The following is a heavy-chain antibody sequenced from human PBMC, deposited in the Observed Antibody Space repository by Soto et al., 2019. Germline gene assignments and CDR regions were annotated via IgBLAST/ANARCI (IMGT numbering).Heavy chain of an antibody. J-gene: IGHJ6*02. Sequence: QVQLVQSGAEVKKPGSSVKVSCKASGGTFSSYAISWVRQAPGQGLEWMGGIIPIFGTANYAQKFQGRVTITADESTSTAYVEQRSLRSEDTAVYYCARGDCSGGSCYNYYYYGMDVWGQGTTVTVSS. D-gene: IGHD2-15*01. CDR3: ARGDCSGGSCYNYYYYGMDV. CDR2: IIPIFGTA. V-gene: IGHV1-69*12. CDR1: GGTFSSYA.